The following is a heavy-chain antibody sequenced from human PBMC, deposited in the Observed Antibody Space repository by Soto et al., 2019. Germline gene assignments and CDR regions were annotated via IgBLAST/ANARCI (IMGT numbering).Heavy chain of an antibody. CDR3: AKDMIPVAFDY. V-gene: IGHV3-30*04. Sequence: SCKASGYTFTSYAMHWVRQAPGKGLEWVAVISYDGSNKYYADSVKGRFTISRDNSKNTLYLQMNSLRAEDTAVYYCAKDMIPVAFDYWGQGTLVTVSS. CDR1: GYTFTSYA. CDR2: ISYDGSNK. J-gene: IGHJ4*02. D-gene: IGHD3-16*01.